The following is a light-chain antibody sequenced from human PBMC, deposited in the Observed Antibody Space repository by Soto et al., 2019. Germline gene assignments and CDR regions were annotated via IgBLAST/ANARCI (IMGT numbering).Light chain of an antibody. V-gene: IGKV3-20*01. Sequence: EIFLTQSPFTLALSPVERATLSCRAIQSVSNNYLAWYQQKPGQAPRLLIYGASNRATGIPDRFSGSGSGTDFTLTISRLEPEDFAVYYCQQYGSSGTFGQGTKVDIK. J-gene: IGKJ1*01. CDR3: QQYGSSGT. CDR2: GAS. CDR1: QSVSNNY.